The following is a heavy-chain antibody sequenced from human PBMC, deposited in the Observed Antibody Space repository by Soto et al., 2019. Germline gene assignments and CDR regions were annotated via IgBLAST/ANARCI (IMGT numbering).Heavy chain of an antibody. CDR3: ARHAYFDY. CDR2: IYPGDSDT. J-gene: IGHJ4*02. Sequence: VQLVQSGAELKKPGESLKISCKVSGYSFTSYWIGWVRQMPGKGLEWMGIIYPGDSDTSYSPSFQGQATISADKSISNASLQWSDLKASDTAIYYCARHAYFDYWGQGTLVTVSS. CDR1: GYSFTSYW. V-gene: IGHV5-51*01.